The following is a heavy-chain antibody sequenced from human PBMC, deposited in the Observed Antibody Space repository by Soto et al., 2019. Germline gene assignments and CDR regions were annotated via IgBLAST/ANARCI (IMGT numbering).Heavy chain of an antibody. Sequence: EVQLVESGGGLVQPGGSLRLSCAASGFTFSSYWLSWVRQAPGKGLEWVANIMQGGSEKYYVDSVKGRFTISRDNANTSMYLHMNSLRAEDTAVYYCASSNQSYDFWSGFYYFVSWRQGTLVTVSS. CDR2: IMQGGSEK. CDR3: ASSNQSYDFWSGFYYFVS. CDR1: GFTFSSYW. D-gene: IGHD3-3*01. V-gene: IGHV3-7*01. J-gene: IGHJ4*02.